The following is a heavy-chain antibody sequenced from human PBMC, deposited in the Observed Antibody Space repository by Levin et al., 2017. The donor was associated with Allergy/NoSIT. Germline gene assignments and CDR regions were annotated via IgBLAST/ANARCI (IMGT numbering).Heavy chain of an antibody. CDR1: GFTFSSHW. D-gene: IGHD6-19*01. V-gene: IGHV3-7*01. CDR2: INPDASEE. Sequence: LSLTCAASGFTFSSHWLMWVRQAPGEGLEWVSDINPDASEENYVESVKGRFTISRDNARNSLFLQMNSLRAEDTAVYYCATYNGWSNLDSWGQGTLVTVSS. CDR3: ATYNGWSNLDS. J-gene: IGHJ4*02.